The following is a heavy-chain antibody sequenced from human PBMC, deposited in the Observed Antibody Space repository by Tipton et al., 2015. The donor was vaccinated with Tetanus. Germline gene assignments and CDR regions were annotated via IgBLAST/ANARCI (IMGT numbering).Heavy chain of an antibody. D-gene: IGHD3-10*01. CDR2: ITGSGGST. CDR3: ATTHTLRD. Sequence: SLRLSCAASGFSFSSYDMSWVRQAPGKGLEWVSAITGSGGSTYYADSVKGRFTISRDNSKNTLYLQMNSLRAEDTAVYYCATTHTLRDWGQGTLVAVSS. CDR1: GFSFSSYD. J-gene: IGHJ4*02. V-gene: IGHV3-23*01.